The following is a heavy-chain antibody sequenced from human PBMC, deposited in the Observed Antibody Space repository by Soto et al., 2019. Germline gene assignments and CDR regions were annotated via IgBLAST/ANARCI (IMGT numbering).Heavy chain of an antibody. J-gene: IGHJ6*02. CDR3: ARDTLVVTAITHYYYGMDV. Sequence: GGSLRLSCAASGFTFSSYWMSWVRQAPGKGLEWVANIKQDGSEKYYVDSVKGRFTISRDNAKNSLYLQMNSLRAEDTAVYYCARDTLVVTAITHYYYGMDVWGQGTTVTVSS. D-gene: IGHD2-21*02. CDR1: GFTFSSYW. CDR2: IKQDGSEK. V-gene: IGHV3-7*05.